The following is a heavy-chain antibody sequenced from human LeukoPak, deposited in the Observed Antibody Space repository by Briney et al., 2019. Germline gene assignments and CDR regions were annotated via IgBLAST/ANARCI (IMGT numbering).Heavy chain of an antibody. CDR1: RITYRNAW. D-gene: IGHD1-1*01. CDR3: ATGVVTGTSR. V-gene: IGHV3-15*01. Sequence: GGSLRLSCAVSRITYRNAWMSWVRQAPGKGLEWVARIRSKTEGETKEYAASVKGRFTISRDDSRSRLYLQMNSLKTEDTAVYYCATGVVTGTSRWGQGTLVTVSS. CDR2: IRSKTEGETK. J-gene: IGHJ4*02.